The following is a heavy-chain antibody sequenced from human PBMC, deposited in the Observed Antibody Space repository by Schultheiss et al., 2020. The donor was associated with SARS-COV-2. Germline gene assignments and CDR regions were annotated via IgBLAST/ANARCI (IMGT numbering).Heavy chain of an antibody. D-gene: IGHD4-23*01. CDR3: ARHGRTTVETETDWYFDL. CDR1: GYTFTSYD. Sequence: ASVKVSCKASGYTFTSYDINWVRQAPGQGLEWMGIINPSGGSTSYAQKFQGRVTMTRDTSISTAYMELSRLRSDDTAVYYCARHGRTTVETETDWYFDLWGRGTLVTVSS. V-gene: IGHV1-46*01. CDR2: INPSGGST. J-gene: IGHJ2*01.